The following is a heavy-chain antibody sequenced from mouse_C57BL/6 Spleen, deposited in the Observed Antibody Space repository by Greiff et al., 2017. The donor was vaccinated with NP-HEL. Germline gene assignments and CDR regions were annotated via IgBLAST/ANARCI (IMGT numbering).Heavy chain of an antibody. J-gene: IGHJ4*01. Sequence: QVQLQQPGAELVKPGASVKMSCKASGYTFTSYWITWVKQRPGQGLEWIGDIYPGSGSTNYNEKFKSKATLTVATSTSTAYMQLSILTSEDSAVYDCARAGFTTVVATSDYAMDYWGQGTSVTVSS. CDR3: ARAGFTTVVATSDYAMDY. CDR1: GYTFTSYW. V-gene: IGHV1-55*01. CDR2: IYPGSGST. D-gene: IGHD1-1*01.